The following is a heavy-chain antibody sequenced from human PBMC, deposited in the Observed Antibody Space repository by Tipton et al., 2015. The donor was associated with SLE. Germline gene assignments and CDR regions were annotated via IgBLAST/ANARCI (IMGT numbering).Heavy chain of an antibody. CDR1: GFDFNTYA. Sequence: GSLRLSCAASGFDFNTYAMNWVRQPPGKGLEWVSIVYAGGKTFYADSVRGRFTISRDNSQNTVYLQMNSLRPEDTATYYCAKSFNFDYWGQGTLVTVSS. D-gene: IGHD5-24*01. J-gene: IGHJ4*02. CDR3: AKSFNFDY. CDR2: VYAGGKT. V-gene: IGHV3-23*03.